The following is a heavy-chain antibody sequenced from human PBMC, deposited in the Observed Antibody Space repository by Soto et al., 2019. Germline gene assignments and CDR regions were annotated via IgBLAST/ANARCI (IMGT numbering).Heavy chain of an antibody. CDR2: INPSGGST. CDR3: TLGDSSGWSGYYYYYGMDV. CDR1: GYTFTSYY. J-gene: IGHJ6*02. D-gene: IGHD6-19*01. Sequence: QVQLVQSGAEVKKPGASVKVSCKASGYTFTSYYMHWVRQAPGQGLEWMGIINPSGGSTSYAQKFQGRVTMTRDTFTSIVYRELSSLGSAATAVDYCTLGDSSGWSGYYYYYGMDVWGQGTKVTVSS. V-gene: IGHV1-46*01.